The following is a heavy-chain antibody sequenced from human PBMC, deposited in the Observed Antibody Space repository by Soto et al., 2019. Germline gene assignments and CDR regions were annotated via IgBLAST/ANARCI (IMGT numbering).Heavy chain of an antibody. CDR1: GGSIVTGSYY. J-gene: IGHJ6*02. D-gene: IGHD1-1*01. CDR2: IYYSGNT. CDR3: ARLPQEYNYYGMDV. Sequence: ETLSLTCTVSGGSIVTGSYYWGWIRQPPGKGLEWLGHIYYSGNTYYPPSLKSRVTISVDTPKNQFSLRLSSVTAADTAVYYCARLPQEYNYYGMDVWGQGTTVTVSS. V-gene: IGHV4-39*01.